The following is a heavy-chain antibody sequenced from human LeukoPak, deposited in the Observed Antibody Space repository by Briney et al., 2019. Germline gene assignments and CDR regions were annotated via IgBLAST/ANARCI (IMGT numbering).Heavy chain of an antibody. V-gene: IGHV4-59*01. J-gene: IGHJ6*03. CDR2: IYYSGST. CDR3: AREPFNYMDV. CDR1: GGSISSYY. Sequence: SETLSLTCTVSGGSISSYYWSWIRQPPGKGLEWIGYIYYSGSTNYNPSLKSRGTISVDTSKNQFSLKLSSVTAADTAVYYCAREPFNYMDVWGKGTTVTVSS.